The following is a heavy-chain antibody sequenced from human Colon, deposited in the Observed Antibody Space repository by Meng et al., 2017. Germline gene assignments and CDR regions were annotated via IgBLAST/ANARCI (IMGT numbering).Heavy chain of an antibody. CDR2: IRSKTYGGTT. CDR3: TRLRGYSYGYSDY. CDR1: GFTIGDYA. V-gene: IGHV3-49*04. Sequence: GGSLRLSCTASGFTIGDYAMSWVRQAPGKELEWVGFIRSKTYGGTTEYAASVRGRFSISRDDSKSIAYLEMNSLKTEDTAVYYCTRLRGYSYGYSDYWGQGTLVTVSS. D-gene: IGHD5-18*01. J-gene: IGHJ4*02.